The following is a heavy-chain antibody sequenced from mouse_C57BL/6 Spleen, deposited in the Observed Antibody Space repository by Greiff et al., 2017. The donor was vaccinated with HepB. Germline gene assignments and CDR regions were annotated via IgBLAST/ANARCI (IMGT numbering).Heavy chain of an antibody. CDR1: GYTFTSYW. Sequence: VQLQQSGAELAKPGASVKLSCKASGYTFTSYWMHWVKQRPGPGLEWIGYINPSSGYTKYNQKFKDKATLTADKSSSTAYMQLSRQTYDDSAVYYGARCGEGPYWYFDVWGTGTTVTVSS. CDR2: INPSSGYT. J-gene: IGHJ1*03. D-gene: IGHD3-3*01. CDR3: ARCGEGPYWYFDV. V-gene: IGHV1-7*01.